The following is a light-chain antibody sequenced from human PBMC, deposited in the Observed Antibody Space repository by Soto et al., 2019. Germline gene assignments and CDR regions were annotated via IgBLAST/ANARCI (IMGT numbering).Light chain of an antibody. J-gene: IGLJ1*01. CDR1: SSDFGGYNY. V-gene: IGLV2-14*01. CDR2: DVS. CDR3: GSYTSSSTNYV. Sequence: QSVLTQPASVSGSPGQSITISCTGTSSDFGGYNYVSWYQQHPGKAPKLMIYDVSNRPSGVSNRFSGSKSGNTASLTISGLQAEDEADYYCGSYTSSSTNYVFGTGTKVTVL.